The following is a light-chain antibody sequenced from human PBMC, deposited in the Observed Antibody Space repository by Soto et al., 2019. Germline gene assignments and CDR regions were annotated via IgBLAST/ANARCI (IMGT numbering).Light chain of an antibody. CDR3: ETWDTNVVV. Sequence: QSVLTQSSSASASLGSSVNLTCTLSSLHSTYIIAWHQQQPGKAPRYLMKLEGSGSYNKGSGIPDRFSGSSSGADRYLTISNLQFEDEADYYCETWDTNVVVFGGGTKLTVL. CDR1: SLHSTYI. V-gene: IGLV4-60*02. CDR2: LEGSGSY. J-gene: IGLJ2*01.